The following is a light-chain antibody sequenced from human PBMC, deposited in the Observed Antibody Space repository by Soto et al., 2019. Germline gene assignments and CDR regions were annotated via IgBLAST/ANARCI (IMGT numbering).Light chain of an antibody. CDR3: RHYGSSFRT. J-gene: IGKJ1*01. Sequence: EIVLTQSPGTLSLSPGERATLSCRASQSVSSTYLAWYQQKRGQAPRLLMYGISRRATGIPDRFSGSGSGTDFTLTISRLEPEDFAVYYCRHYGSSFRTFGQGTKVDIK. CDR2: GIS. V-gene: IGKV3-20*01. CDR1: QSVSSTY.